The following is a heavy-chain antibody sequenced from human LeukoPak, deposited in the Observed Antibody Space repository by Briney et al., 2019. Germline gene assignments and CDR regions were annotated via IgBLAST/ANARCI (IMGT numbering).Heavy chain of an antibody. D-gene: IGHD3-3*01. CDR3: ASGRVVILRAYYYYGMDV. V-gene: IGHV1-69*02. CDR1: GGTFSSYT. Sequence: ASVKVSCKASGGTFSSYTISWVRQAPGQGLEWMGRIIPILGIANYAQKFQGRVTITADKSTSTAYMEMSSLTSEDTAVYYCASGRVVILRAYYYYGMDVWGQGTTVTVSS. CDR2: IIPILGIA. J-gene: IGHJ6*02.